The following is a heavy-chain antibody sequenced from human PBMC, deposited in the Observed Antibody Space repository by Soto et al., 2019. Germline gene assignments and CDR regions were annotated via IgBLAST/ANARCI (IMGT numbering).Heavy chain of an antibody. J-gene: IGHJ5*02. CDR2: INPSGGST. D-gene: IGHD1-26*01. V-gene: IGHV1-46*01. CDR1: GYTFTSYY. CDR3: ARDLLWAESGSYYSDGLDP. Sequence: GASVKVSCKASGYTFTSYYMHWVRQAPGQGLEWMGIINPSGGSTSYAQKFQGRVTMTRDTSTSTVYMELSSLRSEDTAVYYCARDLLWAESGSYYSDGLDPWGQGTLVTVSS.